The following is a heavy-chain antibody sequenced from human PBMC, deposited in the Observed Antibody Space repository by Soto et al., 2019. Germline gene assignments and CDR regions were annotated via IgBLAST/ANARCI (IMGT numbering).Heavy chain of an antibody. Sequence: GGSLRLSCAASGFTFSSYGMHWARQAPGKGLEWVAVISYDGSNKYYADFVKGRFTISRDNSKNTLYLQMNSLRAEDTAVYYCAKDLRFLEWLFDYWGQGTLVTV. CDR2: ISYDGSNK. D-gene: IGHD3-3*01. CDR3: AKDLRFLEWLFDY. J-gene: IGHJ4*02. V-gene: IGHV3-30*18. CDR1: GFTFSSYG.